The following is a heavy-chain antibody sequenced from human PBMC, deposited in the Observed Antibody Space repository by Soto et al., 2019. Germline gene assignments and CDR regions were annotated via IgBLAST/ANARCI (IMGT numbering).Heavy chain of an antibody. CDR3: ARLHASGNGVDI. Sequence: SETLSLTCAGSSYSIRSGDYWAWIRQSPGTGLEWFGSISRSGGTFYNPSLRSRVTLSVDGSKNKVFLEMTSVTAEDTALSYCARLHASGNGVDIWRQAKLVTVS. D-gene: IGHD5-12*01. CDR2: ISRSGGT. CDR1: SYSIRSGDY. V-gene: IGHV4-38-2*01. J-gene: IGHJ4*02.